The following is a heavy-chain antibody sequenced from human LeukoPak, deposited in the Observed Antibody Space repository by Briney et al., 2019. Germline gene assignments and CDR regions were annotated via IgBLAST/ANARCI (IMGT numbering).Heavy chain of an antibody. J-gene: IGHJ6*02. Sequence: GGSLRLSCAASGFTFSSYWMSWVRQAPGKGLDLVANIKPDGTEVYYMDSVEGRFTISRDNARNSLNLQMNSLRAEDTAVYYCASSRVPYGLDIWGQGTTVTVSS. D-gene: IGHD3-10*01. V-gene: IGHV3-7*01. CDR2: IKPDGTEV. CDR3: ASSRVPYGLDI. CDR1: GFTFSSYW.